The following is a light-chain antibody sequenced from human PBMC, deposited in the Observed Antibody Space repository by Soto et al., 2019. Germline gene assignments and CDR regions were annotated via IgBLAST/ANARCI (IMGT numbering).Light chain of an antibody. V-gene: IGKV1-39*01. CDR3: QQSYSTPRLT. CDR2: AAS. Sequence: DIQMTQSPSSLSASVGDRVTITCRASQSISSYLNWYQQKPGKAPKLLIYAASNLQSGVPSRFSGSGSGTDFTLTISSLQPEDFATYYCQQSYSTPRLTFGPGTKVDIK. J-gene: IGKJ3*01. CDR1: QSISSY.